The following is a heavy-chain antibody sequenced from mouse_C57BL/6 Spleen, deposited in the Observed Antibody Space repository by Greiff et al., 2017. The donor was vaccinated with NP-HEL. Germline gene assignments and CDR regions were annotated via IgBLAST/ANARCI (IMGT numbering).Heavy chain of an antibody. Sequence: QVQLQQSGPALVKPGASVKISCKASGYTFPDYYINWVKQRPGQGLEWIGWIFPGSGSTYYNEQFKGKATLTVDKSSSTAYMLLSSLTSEDSAVYFCARRSGKGDAMDYWGQGTSVTVSS. CDR1: GYTFPDYY. V-gene: IGHV1-75*01. D-gene: IGHD1-3*01. CDR3: ARRSGKGDAMDY. CDR2: IFPGSGST. J-gene: IGHJ4*01.